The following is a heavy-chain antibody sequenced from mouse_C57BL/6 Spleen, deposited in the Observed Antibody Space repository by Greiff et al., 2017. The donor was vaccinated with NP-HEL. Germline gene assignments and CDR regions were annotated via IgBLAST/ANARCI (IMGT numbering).Heavy chain of an antibody. J-gene: IGHJ2*01. CDR2: INPYNGGT. Sequence: EVQLQQSGPVLVKPGASVKMSCKASGYTFTDYYMNWVKQSHGKSLEWIGVINPYNGGTSYNQKFKGKATLTVDKSSSTAYMELNSLTSEDSAVYYCAREGGGNYDYFDYWGQGTTLTVSS. V-gene: IGHV1-19*01. CDR3: AREGGGNYDYFDY. D-gene: IGHD2-1*01. CDR1: GYTFTDYY.